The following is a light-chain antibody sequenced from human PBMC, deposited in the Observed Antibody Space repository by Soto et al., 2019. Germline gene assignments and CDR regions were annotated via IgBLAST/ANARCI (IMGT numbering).Light chain of an antibody. V-gene: IGKV3-15*01. CDR1: QSLRSS. CDR3: QPYTTWLPIP. J-gene: IGKJ5*01. CDR2: GAS. Sequence: FTQSPVTLSLCPGERATLSCSASQSLRSSLAWYEQKPGQAPRLLIYGASSRATGIPARFSGSGSGTEFTLTISSLQSEDFAVYYCQPYTTWLPIPFGHGTRLEIK.